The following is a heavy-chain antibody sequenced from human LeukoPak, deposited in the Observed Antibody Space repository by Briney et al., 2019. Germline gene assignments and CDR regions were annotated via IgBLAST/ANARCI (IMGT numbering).Heavy chain of an antibody. Sequence: GGSLRLSCTASGFNFGRDAMHWVRQAPGKGLEWVAFIWFDGSNDHYADSVKGRFTISRDNSKNTLYLQMNSLRAEDTAVYYCARLKGYSDAFDIWGQGTMVTVSS. CDR1: GFNFGRDA. CDR3: ARLKGYSDAFDI. CDR2: IWFDGSND. D-gene: IGHD2-15*01. J-gene: IGHJ3*02. V-gene: IGHV3-33*01.